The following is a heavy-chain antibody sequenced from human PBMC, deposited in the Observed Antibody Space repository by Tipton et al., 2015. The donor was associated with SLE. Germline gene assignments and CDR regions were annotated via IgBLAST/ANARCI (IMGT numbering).Heavy chain of an antibody. CDR2: ISPGGSDK. V-gene: IGHV3-11*04. D-gene: IGHD2-15*01. CDR1: GFTFSAYF. CDR3: ARDIGAFDI. Sequence: QLVQSGGGLVKPGGSLRLSCAASGFTFSAYFMTWVRQAPGKGLESLSYISPGGSDKYYPDSVRGRITISRDNAKNSLYLQINSLRAEDTAVYYCARDIGAFDIWGQGTMVTVSS. J-gene: IGHJ3*02.